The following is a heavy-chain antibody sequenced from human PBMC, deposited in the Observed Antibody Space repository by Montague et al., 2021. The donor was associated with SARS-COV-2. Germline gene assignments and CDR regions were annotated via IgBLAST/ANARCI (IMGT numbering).Heavy chain of an antibody. Sequence: SETLSLTYSVSGDSISRSHYFWAWIRQPPGMGLEWFGSIYFTGXTXYXXSVKSRVTISIDTSKNHFSLRLSSVTAADSAVFYCARWGLNNAFDIWGLGTMITISS. J-gene: IGHJ3*02. V-gene: IGHV4-39*02. D-gene: IGHD1/OR15-1a*01. CDR1: GDSISRSHYF. CDR3: ARWGLNNAFDI. CDR2: IYFTGXT.